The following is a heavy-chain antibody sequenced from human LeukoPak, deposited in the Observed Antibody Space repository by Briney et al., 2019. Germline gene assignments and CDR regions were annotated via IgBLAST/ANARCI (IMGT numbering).Heavy chain of an antibody. V-gene: IGHV3-48*02. CDR3: ARDLFA. J-gene: IGHJ5*02. Sequence: GGSLRLSCAASGFTFSSYSMNWVRQAPGKGLEWVSYISSSSSTIYYADYVKGRFTISRDNAKNSLYLQVNSLRDEDTALYYCARDLFAWGQGTLVTVSS. CDR2: ISSSSSTI. CDR1: GFTFSSYS.